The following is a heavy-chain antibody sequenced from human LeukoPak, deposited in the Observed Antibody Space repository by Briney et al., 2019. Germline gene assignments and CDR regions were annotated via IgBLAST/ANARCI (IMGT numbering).Heavy chain of an antibody. D-gene: IGHD6-13*01. CDR2: IYYSGST. J-gene: IGHJ4*02. V-gene: IGHV4-59*01. Sequence: SETLSLTRTVSGGSISSYYWSWIRQPPGKGLEWIGYIYYSGSTNYNPSLKSRVTISVDTSKNQFSLKLSSVTAADTAVYYCARQESVGAAADFDYWGQGTLVTVSS. CDR1: GGSISSYY. CDR3: ARQESVGAAADFDY.